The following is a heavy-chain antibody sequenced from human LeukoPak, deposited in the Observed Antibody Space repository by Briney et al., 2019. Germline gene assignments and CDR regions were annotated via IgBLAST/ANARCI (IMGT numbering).Heavy chain of an antibody. CDR2: IIPTFGTA. CDR1: GGTFSSYA. V-gene: IGHV1-69*06. J-gene: IGHJ4*02. D-gene: IGHD6-19*01. CDR3: ARGPNAVAAYYFDY. Sequence: SVKVSCKASGGTFSSYAISWVRQAPGQGLEWMGGIIPTFGTANYAQKFQGRVTITADKSMSTAYMELSSLTSEDTAVYYCARGPNAVAAYYFDYWGQGTLVTVSS.